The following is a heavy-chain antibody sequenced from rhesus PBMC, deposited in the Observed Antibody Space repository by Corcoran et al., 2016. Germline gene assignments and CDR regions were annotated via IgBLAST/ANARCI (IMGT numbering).Heavy chain of an antibody. V-gene: IGHV4-165*02. CDR1: GGSIRGYY. D-gene: IGHD3S6*01. Sequence: QVQLQESGPGRVKPSETLSLTCAVPGGSIRGYYRNWVRPLPGLGLGAFGYIGCSSGSTYYNPSLKSRVTISTDTSKNQFSLKLSSVTAADTAVYYCARRGYEDDYGYYYTPGYWGQGVLVTVSS. CDR2: IGCSSGST. J-gene: IGHJ4*01. CDR3: ARRGYEDDYGYYYTPGY.